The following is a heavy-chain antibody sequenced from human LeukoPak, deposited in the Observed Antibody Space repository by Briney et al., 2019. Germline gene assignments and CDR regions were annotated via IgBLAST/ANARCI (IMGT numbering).Heavy chain of an antibody. CDR2: LKLYDGSI. Sequence: ASVKVSCKASGYSFIRYHIHWVRQAPGQGLEWMGVLKLYDGSISHAQRFQGRVTMTSDTSTSTVYMELSSLRSEDTAVYFCARDGGSFSCNMDVWGQGTTVTVSS. D-gene: IGHD1-26*01. V-gene: IGHV1-46*01. CDR3: ARDGGSFSCNMDV. CDR1: GYSFIRYH. J-gene: IGHJ6*02.